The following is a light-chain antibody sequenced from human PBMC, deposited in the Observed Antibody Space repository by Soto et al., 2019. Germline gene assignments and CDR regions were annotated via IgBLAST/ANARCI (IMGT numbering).Light chain of an antibody. CDR3: QQRLSTPYT. Sequence: DIQMTQSPSSLSASVGDRVTITCRASQSISNYLSWFQQKPGKAPKLLISAASTLQSGVPSRFSGSGSGTDFTLIISGLQLEDFATYYCQQRLSTPYTFGQGTKLEIK. CDR1: QSISNY. J-gene: IGKJ2*01. CDR2: AAS. V-gene: IGKV1-39*01.